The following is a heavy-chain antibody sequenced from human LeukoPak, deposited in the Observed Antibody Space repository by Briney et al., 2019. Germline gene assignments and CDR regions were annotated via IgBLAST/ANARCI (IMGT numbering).Heavy chain of an antibody. J-gene: IGHJ4*02. D-gene: IGHD6-19*01. CDR2: IYYSGST. CDR1: GGSISSYY. CDR3: ATRVSSGSYLSDY. Sequence: SETLSLTCTVSGGSISSYYWSWIRQPPGKGLEWIGYIYYSGSTNYNPSLKSRVTISVDTSKNQFSLKLSSVTAADTAVYYCATRVSSGSYLSDYWGQGTLVTVSS. V-gene: IGHV4-59*08.